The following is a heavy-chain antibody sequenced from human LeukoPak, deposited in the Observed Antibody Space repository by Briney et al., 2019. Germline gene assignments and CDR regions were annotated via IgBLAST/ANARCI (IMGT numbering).Heavy chain of an antibody. CDR3: TLVVTAIRPESIAEYFQH. D-gene: IGHD2-21*02. V-gene: IGHV3-73*01. CDR2: IRSKANSYAT. CDR1: GFTFSGSA. J-gene: IGHJ1*01. Sequence: PGGSLRLSCAASGFTFSGSAMHWVRQASGKGLEWVGRIRSKANSYATAYAASVKGRFTISRDDSKNTAYLQMNSLKTEDTAVYYCTLVVTAIRPESIAEYFQHWGQGTLVTVSS.